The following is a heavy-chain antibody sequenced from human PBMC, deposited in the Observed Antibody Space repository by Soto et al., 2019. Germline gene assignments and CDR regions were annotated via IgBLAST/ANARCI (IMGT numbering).Heavy chain of an antibody. D-gene: IGHD2-8*01. CDR1: GFTFSSYW. CDR2: IDNAGSTT. Sequence: EVQLVESGGGLVQPGGSLRLSCVVSGFTFSSYWMHWVRQVPGKGLVWVSRIDNAGSTTNYADSVKGRFTISRDNAKNTLYLQMNSLRAEATAVYCCARGLLYIYAMDVWGQGTTVTVSS. J-gene: IGHJ6*02. V-gene: IGHV3-74*01. CDR3: ARGLLYIYAMDV.